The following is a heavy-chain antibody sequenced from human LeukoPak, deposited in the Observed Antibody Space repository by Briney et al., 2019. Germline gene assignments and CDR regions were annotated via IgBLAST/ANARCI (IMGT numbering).Heavy chain of an antibody. D-gene: IGHD2-2*02. CDR1: GYTFTGYY. V-gene: IGHV1-2*02. J-gene: IGHJ6*02. CDR3: ARIGYCSSTSCYIGDGMDV. Sequence: VASVKVSCKASGYTFTGYYMHWVRQAPGQGLEWMGWINPNSGGTNYAQKFQGRVTMTRDTSISTAYMELSRLRSDDTAVYYCARIGYCSSTSCYIGDGMDVWGQGTTVTVSS. CDR2: INPNSGGT.